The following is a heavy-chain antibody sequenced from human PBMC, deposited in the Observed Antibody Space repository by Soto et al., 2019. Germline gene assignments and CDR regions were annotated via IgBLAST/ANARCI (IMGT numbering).Heavy chain of an antibody. CDR2: IYYSGST. CDR3: ARDHVAGTTYYYYGMDV. V-gene: IGHV4-30-4*01. Sequence: SETLSLTCTVSGGSISSGDYYWSWIRQPPGKGLEWIGYIYYSGSTYYNPSLKSRVTISVDTSKNQFSLKLSSVTAADTAVYYCARDHVAGTTYYYYGMDVWGQGTTVTVSS. D-gene: IGHD1-1*01. J-gene: IGHJ6*02. CDR1: GGSISSGDYY.